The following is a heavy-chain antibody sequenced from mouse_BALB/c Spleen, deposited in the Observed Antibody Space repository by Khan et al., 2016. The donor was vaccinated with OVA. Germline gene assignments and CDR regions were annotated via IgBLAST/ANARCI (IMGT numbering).Heavy chain of an antibody. CDR3: TRRGVYGIFTY. D-gene: IGHD2-1*01. V-gene: IGHV1-7*01. CDR2: INPSTGYT. CDR1: GYTFTTYW. Sequence: QVQLQQSGAELAQPGASVKMSCKTSGYTFTTYWLHWVKQRPGQGLDWIGYINPSTGYTDYNQRFKDKATLTTDTSSSTAYIQLSRLTSEDSAVYYCTRRGVYGIFTYWGQGTLVTVAA. J-gene: IGHJ3*01.